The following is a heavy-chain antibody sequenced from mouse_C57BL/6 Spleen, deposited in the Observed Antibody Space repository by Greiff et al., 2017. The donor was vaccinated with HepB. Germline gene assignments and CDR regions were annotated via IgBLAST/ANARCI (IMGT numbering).Heavy chain of an antibody. CDR1: GYAFSSSW. CDR3: ARVWSGAMDY. J-gene: IGHJ4*01. CDR2: IYPGDGDT. V-gene: IGHV1-82*01. D-gene: IGHD4-1*01. Sequence: QVQLQQSGPELVKPGASVKISCKASGYAFSSSWMNWVKQRPGKGLEWIGRIYPGDGDTNYNGKFKGKATLTGDKSSSTAYMQLSSLTSEDSAVYFCARVWSGAMDYWGQGTSVTVSS.